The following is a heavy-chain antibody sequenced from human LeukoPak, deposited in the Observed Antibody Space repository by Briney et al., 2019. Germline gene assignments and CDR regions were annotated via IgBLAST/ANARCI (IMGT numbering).Heavy chain of an antibody. Sequence: GGSLRLSCSASGFTFSSYAMSWVRQAPEKGLEWVSTVSGSGGTTSYVDSVKGRFTISRDNSKNTQYLQMNSLRTEDAALYYCAKGHLDSTYLYFDCWGRGILVTVSS. V-gene: IGHV3-23*01. J-gene: IGHJ4*02. CDR2: VSGSGGTT. CDR1: GFTFSSYA. CDR3: AKGHLDSTYLYFDC. D-gene: IGHD4-11*01.